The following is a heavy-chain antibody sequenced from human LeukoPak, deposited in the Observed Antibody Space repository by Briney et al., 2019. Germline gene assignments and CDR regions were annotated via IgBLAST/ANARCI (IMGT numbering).Heavy chain of an antibody. V-gene: IGHV4-34*01. CDR2: INHSGST. CDR1: GGSFSGYY. Sequence: PSETLSLTCAVYGGSFSGYYWSWIRQPPGKGLEWIGEINHSGSTNYNPSLKSRVTISVDTSKNQFSLKLSSVTAADTAVYYCASSLWGTRGWLFDYWGQGTLVTVSS. J-gene: IGHJ4*02. CDR3: ASSLWGTRGWLFDY. D-gene: IGHD3-16*01.